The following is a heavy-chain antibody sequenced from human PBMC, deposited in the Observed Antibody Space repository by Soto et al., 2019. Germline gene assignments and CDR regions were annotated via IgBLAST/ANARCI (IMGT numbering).Heavy chain of an antibody. CDR3: AKKGSSSYYYYYGMDV. J-gene: IGHJ6*02. CDR2: ISYDGSNK. D-gene: IGHD6-6*01. V-gene: IGHV3-30*18. Sequence: GGSLRLSCAASGFTFSSYGMHWVRQAPGKGLEWVAVISYDGSNKYYADSVKGRFTISRDNSKNTLYLQMNSLRAEDTAVDYCAKKGSSSYYYYYGMDVWGQGTTVTVSS. CDR1: GFTFSSYG.